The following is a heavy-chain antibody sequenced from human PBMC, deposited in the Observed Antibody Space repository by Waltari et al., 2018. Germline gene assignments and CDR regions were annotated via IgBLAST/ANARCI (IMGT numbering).Heavy chain of an antibody. J-gene: IGHJ6*03. CDR2: IKQDGSEK. CDR3: ARDYYYYIDV. CDR1: GFTLSNYW. V-gene: IGHV3-7*01. Sequence: EMQLVESGGGLVQPGGSLRLSCAVSGFTLSNYWMTWVRQAPGKGLEWVAKIKQDGSEKSYVDSVKGRFTISRDNAKNSVYLQMNSVRAEDTALYYCARDYYYYIDVWGKGTTVTVSS.